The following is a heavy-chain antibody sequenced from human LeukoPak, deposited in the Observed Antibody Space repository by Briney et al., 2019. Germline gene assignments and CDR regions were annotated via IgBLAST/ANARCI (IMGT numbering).Heavy chain of an antibody. CDR3: AKGVDTAMETFYYFDY. CDR1: GFTFDDYA. CDR2: ISWNSGSI. Sequence: GGSLRLSCAASGFTFDDYAMHWVRQAPGKGLEWVSGISWNSGSIGYADSAKGRFTISRDNAKNSLYLQMNSLRAEDTALYYCAKGVDTAMETFYYFDYWGQGTLVTVSS. D-gene: IGHD5-18*01. V-gene: IGHV3-9*01. J-gene: IGHJ4*02.